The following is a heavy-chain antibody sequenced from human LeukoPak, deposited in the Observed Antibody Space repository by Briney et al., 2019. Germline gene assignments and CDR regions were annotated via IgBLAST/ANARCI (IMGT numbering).Heavy chain of an antibody. CDR1: GFTLSSNW. Sequence: ESGGSLRLSCAASGFTLSSNWMQWVRHAPGKGLVWVSRINNDGSSTSYADSVKGRFTISRDNAKDTLFLQMNSLRAEDTAVYYCVKYSSGWNWGQGPLVTVPS. D-gene: IGHD6-19*01. V-gene: IGHV3-74*01. CDR2: INNDGSST. CDR3: VKYSSGWN. J-gene: IGHJ4*02.